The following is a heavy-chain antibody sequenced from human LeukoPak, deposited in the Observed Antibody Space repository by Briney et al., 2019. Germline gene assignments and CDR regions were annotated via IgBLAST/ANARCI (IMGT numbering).Heavy chain of an antibody. Sequence: KPGGSLRLSCAASGFTLSNAWMSWVRQAPGKGLEWVGRIKSKTDGGTTDYAAPVKGRFTISRDDSKNTLYLQMNSLKTEGTAVYYCTTDRSYDSSGYYYYYYYGMDVWGQGTTVTVSS. V-gene: IGHV3-15*01. CDR1: GFTLSNAW. D-gene: IGHD3-22*01. CDR2: IKSKTDGGTT. J-gene: IGHJ6*02. CDR3: TTDRSYDSSGYYYYYYYGMDV.